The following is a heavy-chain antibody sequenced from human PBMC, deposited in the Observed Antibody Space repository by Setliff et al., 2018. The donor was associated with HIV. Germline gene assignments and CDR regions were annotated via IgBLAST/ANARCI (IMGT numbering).Heavy chain of an antibody. D-gene: IGHD5-18*01. Sequence: SETLSLTCTVSGGSISSGSYYWSWIRQPAGKGLEWIGHIYTSGSTNYNPSLKSRVTISVDTSKNQFSLKLSSVTAADTAVYYCARVGLGGYSYVGAFDIWGQGTMVTVSS. CDR1: GGSISSGSYY. V-gene: IGHV4-61*09. J-gene: IGHJ3*02. CDR3: ARVGLGGYSYVGAFDI. CDR2: IYTSGST.